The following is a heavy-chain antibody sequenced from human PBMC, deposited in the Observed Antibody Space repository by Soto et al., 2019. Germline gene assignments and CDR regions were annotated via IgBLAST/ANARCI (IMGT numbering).Heavy chain of an antibody. D-gene: IGHD3-3*01. CDR1: GFTFSSYA. J-gene: IGHJ4*02. Sequence: PGGSLRLSCAASGFTFSSYAMSWVRQAPGKGLEWVSAISGSGGSTYYADSVKGRFTISRDNSKNTLYLQMNSLRAEDTAVYYCAKDRDFGVVMVPAQIDYWGQGTLVTVSS. CDR3: AKDRDFGVVMVPAQIDY. V-gene: IGHV3-23*01. CDR2: ISGSGGST.